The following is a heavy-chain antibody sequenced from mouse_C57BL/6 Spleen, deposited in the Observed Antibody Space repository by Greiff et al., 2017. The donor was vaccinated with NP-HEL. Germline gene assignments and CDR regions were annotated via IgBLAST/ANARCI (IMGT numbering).Heavy chain of an antibody. CDR3: ARHSYGSSSYAMDY. Sequence: VKLVESGPGLVAPSQSLSITCTVSGFSLTSYGVHWVRQPPGKGLEWLVVIWSDGSTTYNSALKSRLSITKDNSKSQVFLKMNSLQTDDTAMYYCARHSYGSSSYAMDYWGQGTSVTVSS. CDR1: GFSLTSYG. D-gene: IGHD1-1*01. CDR2: IWSDGST. V-gene: IGHV2-6-1*01. J-gene: IGHJ4*01.